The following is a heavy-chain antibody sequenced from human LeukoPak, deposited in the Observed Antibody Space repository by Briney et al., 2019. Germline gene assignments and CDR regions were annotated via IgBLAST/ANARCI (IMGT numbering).Heavy chain of an antibody. Sequence: GESLRISCKGSGYSFTSYWIGWVRQMPGKGLEWMGIIYPGDSDTRYSLSFQGQVTISADQSISTAYLQWSSLKASDTAMYYCARHLMTTVTIDYWGQGTLVSVSS. CDR2: IYPGDSDT. CDR3: ARHLMTTVTIDY. V-gene: IGHV5-51*01. CDR1: GYSFTSYW. J-gene: IGHJ4*02. D-gene: IGHD4-17*01.